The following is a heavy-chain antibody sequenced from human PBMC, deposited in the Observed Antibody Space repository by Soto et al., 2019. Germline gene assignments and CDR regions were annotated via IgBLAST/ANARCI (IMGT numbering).Heavy chain of an antibody. Sequence: VQLVESGGGVVQPGRSLRLSCAASGFTFSDYAMHWVRQAPGKGLEWVAVVSHDGRNTHYADSVKGRFTLSGYSSNNTVSLEMSSLRAEYTAVYYCAKGCRQLLVTSDFNYCGQGALVTVSS. J-gene: IGHJ4*02. CDR1: GFTFSDYA. CDR2: VSHDGRNT. CDR3: AKGCRQLLVTSDFNY. V-gene: IGHV3-30*18. D-gene: IGHD6-19*01.